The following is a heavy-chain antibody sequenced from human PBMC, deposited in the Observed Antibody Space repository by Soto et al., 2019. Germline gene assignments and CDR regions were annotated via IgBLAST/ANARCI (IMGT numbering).Heavy chain of an antibody. D-gene: IGHD6-19*01. J-gene: IGHJ4*02. CDR3: ARGVAGSGFDL. CDR2: TYYRSNWRH. Sequence: QTLSLTCAISGDSVSSNTAAWNWIRSSPSRGLEWLGRTYYRSNWRHDYAVSVKSRITVSPDTSKNHFSLQLNSVTPDDTAVYYCARGVAGSGFDLWGQGTLVTVSS. CDR1: GDSVSSNTAA. V-gene: IGHV6-1*01.